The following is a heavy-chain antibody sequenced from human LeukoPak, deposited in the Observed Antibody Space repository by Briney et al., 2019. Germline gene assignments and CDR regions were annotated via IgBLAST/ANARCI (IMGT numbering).Heavy chain of an antibody. CDR3: ASFGILTGPGAFDI. V-gene: IGHV3-21*01. CDR2: ISSSSSYI. J-gene: IGHJ3*02. CDR1: GFTFSSYS. D-gene: IGHD3-9*01. Sequence: GGSLRLSCAASGFTFSSYSMNWVRQAPGKGLEWVSSISSSSSYIYYADSVKGRFTISRDNAKNSLYLQMNSLRAEDTAVYYCASFGILTGPGAFDIWGQGTMVTVSS.